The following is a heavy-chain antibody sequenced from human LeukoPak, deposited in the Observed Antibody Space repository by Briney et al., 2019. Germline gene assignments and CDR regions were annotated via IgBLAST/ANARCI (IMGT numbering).Heavy chain of an antibody. CDR2: MNPNSGNT. J-gene: IGHJ4*02. Sequence: ASVKVSCKASGYTFTGYDINWVRQATGQGLEWMGWMNPNSGNTGYAQKFQGRVTMTRNTSISTAYMELSSLRSEDTAVYYCARASRGIVVVPAATNKYYFDYWGQGTLVTVSS. CDR3: ARASRGIVVVPAATNKYYFDY. D-gene: IGHD2-2*01. CDR1: GYTFTGYD. V-gene: IGHV1-8*01.